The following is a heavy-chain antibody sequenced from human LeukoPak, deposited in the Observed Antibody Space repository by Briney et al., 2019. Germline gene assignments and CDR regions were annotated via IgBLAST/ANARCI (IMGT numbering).Heavy chain of an antibody. V-gene: IGHV3-30*18. CDR2: ISYDGSTK. J-gene: IGHJ4*02. D-gene: IGHD6-19*01. CDR1: GFTFSSYG. CDR3: AKGTSSGWYFDY. Sequence: GGSLRLSCAASGFTFSSYGMHWVRQAPGKGLEWVAVISYDGSTKYYGDSVKGRFTISRDNSKNTLYLQMNSLRAEDTAVYYCAKGTSSGWYFDYWGQGTLVTVSS.